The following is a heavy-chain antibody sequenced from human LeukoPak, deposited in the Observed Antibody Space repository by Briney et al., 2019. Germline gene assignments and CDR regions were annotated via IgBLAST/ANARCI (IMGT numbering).Heavy chain of an antibody. V-gene: IGHV1-69*06. Sequence: SVKVSCNASGGTFSSYAISWLRQSPGQGREWMGGIIPIFGTANYAQKFQGRVTITADKSTSQAYMELRSMRSEDTALYYCAREKDGSGSYYGFDYWGQGNLVTVSS. J-gene: IGHJ4*02. D-gene: IGHD3-10*01. CDR2: IIPIFGTA. CDR3: AREKDGSGSYYGFDY. CDR1: GGTFSSYA.